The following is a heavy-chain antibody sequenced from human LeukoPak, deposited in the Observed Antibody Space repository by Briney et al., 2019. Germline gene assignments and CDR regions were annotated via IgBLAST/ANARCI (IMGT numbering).Heavy chain of an antibody. J-gene: IGHJ5*02. V-gene: IGHV4-31*03. Sequence: SETLSLTCTVSGGPISSGGYYWSWIRQHPGKGLEWIGYIYYSGSTYYNPSLKSRVTISVDTSKNQFSLKLSSVTAADTAVYYCARGPLNWFDPWGQGTLVTVSS. CDR2: IYYSGST. CDR1: GGPISSGGYY. CDR3: ARGPLNWFDP.